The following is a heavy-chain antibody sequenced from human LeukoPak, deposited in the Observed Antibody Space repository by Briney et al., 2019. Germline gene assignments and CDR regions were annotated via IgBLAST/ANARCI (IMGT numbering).Heavy chain of an antibody. CDR2: INNDGSTT. D-gene: IGHD6-6*01. V-gene: IGHV3-74*01. CDR3: VRDRPHNWFDP. CDR1: GFTFSNYA. Sequence: GGSLRLSCAASGFTFSNYAMSWVRQAPWKGLEWVSRINNDGSTTTYADSVRGRFTISRDNAKNTLFLQMNSLRAEDTAVYYCVRDRPHNWFDPWGQGTLVTVSS. J-gene: IGHJ5*02.